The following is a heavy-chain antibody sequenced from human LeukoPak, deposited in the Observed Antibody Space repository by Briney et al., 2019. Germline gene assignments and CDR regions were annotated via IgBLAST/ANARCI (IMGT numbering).Heavy chain of an antibody. D-gene: IGHD3-22*01. Sequence: ASVKVSCKASGYTFANYDIHWVRQATGQGLEWMGWMSPNSGNTDYAQKFQGRVTMTRSTSINTAYMELSSLGSEDTAVYYCARPRENSGYYQYYFDYWGQGTLVTVSS. CDR2: MSPNSGNT. V-gene: IGHV1-8*01. CDR3: ARPRENSGYYQYYFDY. J-gene: IGHJ4*02. CDR1: GYTFANYD.